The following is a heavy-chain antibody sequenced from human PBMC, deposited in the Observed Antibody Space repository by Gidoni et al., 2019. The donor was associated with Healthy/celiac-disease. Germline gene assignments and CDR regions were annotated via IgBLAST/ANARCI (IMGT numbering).Heavy chain of an antibody. CDR3: ARDIVVVPAAPRYMDV. CDR1: GYTFTGYY. J-gene: IGHJ6*03. CDR2: INPNSGGT. D-gene: IGHD2-2*01. Sequence: QVQLVQSGAEVKKPGASVKVSCKASGYTFTGYYMHWVRQAPGQGLEWMGWINPNSGGTNYAQKFQGRVTMTRDTSISTAYMELSRLRSDDTAVYYCARDIVVVPAAPRYMDVWGKGTTVTVSS. V-gene: IGHV1-2*02.